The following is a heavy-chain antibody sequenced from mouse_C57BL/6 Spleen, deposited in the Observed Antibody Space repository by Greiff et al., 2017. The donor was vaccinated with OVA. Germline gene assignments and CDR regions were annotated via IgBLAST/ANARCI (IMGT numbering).Heavy chain of an antibody. CDR1: GYAFSSYW. CDR3: AITARLYYFDY. J-gene: IGHJ2*01. V-gene: IGHV1-80*01. D-gene: IGHD6-5*01. Sequence: QVQLQQSGAELVKPGASVTISCKASGYAFSSYWMNWVKQRPGKGLEWIGQIYPGAGDTNYNGKFKGKATLTADKSSSTAYMQLSSLTSEDSAVYFCAITARLYYFDYWGQGTTLTVSS. CDR2: IYPGAGDT.